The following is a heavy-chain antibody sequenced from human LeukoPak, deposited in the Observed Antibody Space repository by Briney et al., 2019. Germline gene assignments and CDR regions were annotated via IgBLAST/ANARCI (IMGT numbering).Heavy chain of an antibody. D-gene: IGHD3-3*01. CDR3: ARGFTIFGVVINDAFDI. J-gene: IGHJ3*02. CDR1: GYTFTSYG. V-gene: IGHV1-18*01. Sequence: ASVKVSCKASGYTFTSYGISWVRQAPGQGLEWMGWISAYNGNTNYAQKPQGRVTMTTDTSTSTAYMELRSLRSDDTAVYYCARGFTIFGVVINDAFDIWGQGTMVTVSS. CDR2: ISAYNGNT.